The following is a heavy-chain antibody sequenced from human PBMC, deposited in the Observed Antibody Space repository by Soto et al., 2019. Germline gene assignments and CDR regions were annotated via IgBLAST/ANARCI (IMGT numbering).Heavy chain of an antibody. CDR1: GFSLSDSGLG. V-gene: IGHV2-5*02. J-gene: IGHJ4*02. Sequence: SGPTLVNPTQTLTLTCTFSGFSLSDSGLGVGWIRQPPGKALEWLALIYWDDDKRYSPSLKTRLTITKDTSKNQVVLTMTNMDPMDTATYYCARRQGFGEFKYWGQGTLVTVSS. CDR3: ARRQGFGEFKY. D-gene: IGHD3-10*01. CDR2: IYWDDDK.